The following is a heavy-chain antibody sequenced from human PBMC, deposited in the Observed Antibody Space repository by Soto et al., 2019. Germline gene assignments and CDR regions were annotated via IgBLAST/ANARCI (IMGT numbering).Heavy chain of an antibody. CDR1: GLTFSSYG. Sequence: QVQLVESGGGVVQPGRSLRLSCAASGLTFSSYGMHWVRQAPGKGLEWVAVIWYDGSNKYYADSVKGRFTISRDNSKNTLYLQMNSLRAEDTAVYYCARDRRYCSSTSCPPGWWFDPWGQGTLVTVSS. D-gene: IGHD2-2*01. V-gene: IGHV3-33*01. J-gene: IGHJ5*02. CDR3: ARDRRYCSSTSCPPGWWFDP. CDR2: IWYDGSNK.